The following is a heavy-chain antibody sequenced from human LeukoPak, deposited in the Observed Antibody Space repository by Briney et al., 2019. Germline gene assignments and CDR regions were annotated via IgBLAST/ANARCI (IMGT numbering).Heavy chain of an antibody. CDR1: GFTFSSYA. CDR2: ISSNGGST. V-gene: IGHV3-64D*09. D-gene: IGHD3/OR15-3a*01. CDR3: ARVSWTPY. Sequence: GGSLRLSCSASGFTFSSYAIYWVRQAPGKGLEYVSVISSNGGSTYYADSVKGRFTISRDNSKNTLYLQMSSLRAADTAVYYCARVSWTPYWGQGTLVTVSS. J-gene: IGHJ4*02.